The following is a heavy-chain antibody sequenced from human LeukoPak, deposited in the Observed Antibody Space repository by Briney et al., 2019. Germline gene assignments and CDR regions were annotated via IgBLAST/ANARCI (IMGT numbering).Heavy chain of an antibody. CDR1: GFIFSNAW. CDR3: ARRITIFGVVKRAFDI. V-gene: IGHV4-34*01. Sequence: GSLRLPCTASGFIFSNAWMSWIRQPPGKGLEWIGEINHSGSTNYNPSLKSRVTISVDTSKNQFSLKLSSVTAADTAVYYCARRITIFGVVKRAFDIWGQGTMVTVSS. D-gene: IGHD3-3*01. J-gene: IGHJ3*02. CDR2: INHSGST.